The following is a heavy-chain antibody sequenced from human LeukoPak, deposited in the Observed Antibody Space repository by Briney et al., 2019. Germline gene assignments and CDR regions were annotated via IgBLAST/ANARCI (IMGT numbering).Heavy chain of an antibody. D-gene: IGHD1-1*01. V-gene: IGHV3-48*02. CDR1: GFTLGRYS. CDR3: ARSAYNSDPTAFDI. J-gene: IGHJ3*02. CDR2: ITSSSSAI. Sequence: GGSLRLSCAASGFTLGRYSMNWVRQAPGKGLEWVAYITSSSSAIYYADSVKGRFTISRDSARNSLNLQMSSLRDEDTAVFYCARSAYNSDPTAFDIWGQGTMVTVSS.